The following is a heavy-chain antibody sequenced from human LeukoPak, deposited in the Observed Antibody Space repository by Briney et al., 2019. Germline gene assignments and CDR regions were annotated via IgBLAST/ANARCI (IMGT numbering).Heavy chain of an antibody. V-gene: IGHV5-51*01. CDR2: IYPGDSDT. Sequence: GESLKISCKGSGYSFTSYWIGWVRQMPGKGLEWMGIIYPGDSDTRYSPSFQGQVTISADKSISTAYLQWSSLKASDTAMYYCASYYYDSSGSYYFDYWGQGTLVTVSS. CDR1: GYSFTSYW. CDR3: ASYYYDSSGSYYFDY. J-gene: IGHJ4*02. D-gene: IGHD3-22*01.